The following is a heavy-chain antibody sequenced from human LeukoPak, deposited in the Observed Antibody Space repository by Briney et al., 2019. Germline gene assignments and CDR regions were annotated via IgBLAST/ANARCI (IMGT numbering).Heavy chain of an antibody. J-gene: IGHJ3*02. CDR3: ARVGPPYAPPGDAFDI. V-gene: IGHV4-31*03. Sequence: PSETLSLTCTVSGGSISSGGYYWSWIRQHPGKGLEWIGYIYYSGSTYYNPSLKSRVTISVDTSKNQFSLKLSSVTAADTAVYYCARVGPPYAPPGDAFDIWGQGTMVTVSS. CDR2: IYYSGST. D-gene: IGHD3-16*01. CDR1: GGSISSGGYY.